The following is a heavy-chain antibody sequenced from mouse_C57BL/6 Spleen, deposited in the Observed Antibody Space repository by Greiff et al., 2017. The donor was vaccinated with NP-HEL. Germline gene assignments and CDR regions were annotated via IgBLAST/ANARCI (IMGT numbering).Heavy chain of an antibody. Sequence: VQLQQSGPVLVKPGASVKMSCKASGYTFTDYYMNWVKQSHGKSLEWIGVINPYNGGTSYNQKFKGKATLTVDKSSSTAYMELNSLTSEDSAVYYCARWESNYRENAMDYWGQGTSVTVSS. V-gene: IGHV1-19*01. J-gene: IGHJ4*01. CDR2: INPYNGGT. D-gene: IGHD2-5*01. CDR3: ARWESNYRENAMDY. CDR1: GYTFTDYY.